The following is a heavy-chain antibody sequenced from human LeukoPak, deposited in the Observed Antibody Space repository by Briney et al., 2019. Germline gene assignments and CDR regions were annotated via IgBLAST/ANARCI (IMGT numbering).Heavy chain of an antibody. Sequence: ASVKVSCKASGYTFTSYYMHWVRQAPGQGLEWMGIINPSGGSTSYAQKFQGRVTMTRDTSTSTVYMELSSLRSEDTAMYYCTYDILTGTDYWGQGTLVTVSS. CDR2: INPSGGST. CDR1: GYTFTSYY. V-gene: IGHV1-46*01. J-gene: IGHJ4*02. D-gene: IGHD3-9*01. CDR3: TYDILTGTDY.